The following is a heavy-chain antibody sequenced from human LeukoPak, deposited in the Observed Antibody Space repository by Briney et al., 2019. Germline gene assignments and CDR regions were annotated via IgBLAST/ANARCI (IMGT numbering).Heavy chain of an antibody. CDR3: ARGRFGVKGAFDI. CDR2: IYYSGST. J-gene: IGHJ3*02. CDR1: GGSISSGDYY. V-gene: IGHV4-30-4*01. D-gene: IGHD3-10*01. Sequence: SQTLSLTCTVSGGSISSGDYYWSWIRQPPGKGLDWIGYIYYSGSTYYNPSLKSRVTISVDTSKNQFSLKLSSVTAADTAVYYCARGRFGVKGAFDIWGQGTMVTVSS.